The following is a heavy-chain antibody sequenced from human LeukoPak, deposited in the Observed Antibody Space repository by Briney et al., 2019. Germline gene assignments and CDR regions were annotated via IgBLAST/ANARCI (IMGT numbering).Heavy chain of an antibody. CDR2: LNGGGDRK. CDR3: DGVDY. Sequence: GGSLRLSCAASGFKLSLYAMGWVRQAPGKGLECGSTLNGGGDRKHYADSVRGRFIISRDNSKNTWDLQIYKLRAEDTAVYYCDGVDYWGQGTVVTVSS. V-gene: IGHV3-23*01. D-gene: IGHD5-24*01. CDR1: GFKLSLYA. J-gene: IGHJ4*02.